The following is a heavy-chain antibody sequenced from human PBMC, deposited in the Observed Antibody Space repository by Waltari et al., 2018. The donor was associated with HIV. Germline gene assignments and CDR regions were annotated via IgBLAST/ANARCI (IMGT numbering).Heavy chain of an antibody. CDR3: AKAYYENTAYYYDF. V-gene: IGHV3-23*01. D-gene: IGHD3-22*01. J-gene: IGHJ4*02. CDR1: VLPYVSCP. CDR2: VSGSGAKS. Sequence: EVQLLESGGGLVQPGGSRRLSCAASVLPYVSCPITWVLQSPERGLEWVAAVSGSGAKSFYADSVKGRFTISRDNSKNTVFLQMNSLRAADTAIYYCAKAYYENTAYYYDFWGRGTRVTVSS.